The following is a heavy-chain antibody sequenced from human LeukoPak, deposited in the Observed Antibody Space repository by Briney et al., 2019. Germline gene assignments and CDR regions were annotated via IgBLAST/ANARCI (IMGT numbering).Heavy chain of an antibody. V-gene: IGHV4-34*01. CDR1: GGSFSGYY. CDR2: INHSGST. Sequence: SETLSLTCAVYGGSFSGYYWSWIRQPPGKGLEWIGEINHSGSTNYNPSLKSQVTISVDTSKNQFSLKLSSVTAADTAVYYCCGRGVINDYWGQGTLVTVSS. D-gene: IGHD3-10*01. CDR3: CGRGVINDY. J-gene: IGHJ4*02.